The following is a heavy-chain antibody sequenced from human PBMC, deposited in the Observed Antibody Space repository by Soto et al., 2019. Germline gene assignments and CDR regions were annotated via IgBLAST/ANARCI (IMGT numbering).Heavy chain of an antibody. D-gene: IGHD2-21*01. Sequence: GGSLRLSCAASGFTFSTYAISWVRQTPGKGPEWVSGISVSGGSRYYADSVKGRFTISRDTSKNTLYLQMNSLRAEDTALYYCATDLPGGEDDHYGMDVWGQGTTVTVSS. CDR1: GFTFSTYA. V-gene: IGHV3-23*01. CDR2: ISVSGGSR. J-gene: IGHJ6*02. CDR3: ATDLPGGEDDHYGMDV.